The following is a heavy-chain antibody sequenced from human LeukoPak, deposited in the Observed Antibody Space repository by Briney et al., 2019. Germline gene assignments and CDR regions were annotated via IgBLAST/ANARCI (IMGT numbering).Heavy chain of an antibody. Sequence: GASVKVSCKASGYTFTSYGISWVRQAPGQGLEWMGWISAYNGNTNYAQKLQGRVTMTTDTSTSTAYMELRSLRSDDTAVYYCARRTYCGGDCYLGDYSWFDPWGQGTLVTVSS. CDR1: GYTFTSYG. J-gene: IGHJ5*02. CDR3: ARRTYCGGDCYLGDYSWFDP. D-gene: IGHD2-21*02. CDR2: ISAYNGNT. V-gene: IGHV1-18*01.